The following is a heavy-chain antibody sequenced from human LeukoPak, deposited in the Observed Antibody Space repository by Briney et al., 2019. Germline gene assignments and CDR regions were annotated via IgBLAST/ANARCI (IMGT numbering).Heavy chain of an antibody. V-gene: IGHV4-30-4*08. CDR2: IYYSGST. Sequence: SETLSLTCTVSGGSISSGDYYWSWIRQPPGKGLEWIGYIYYSGSTYYNPSLKSRVTISVDTSKNQFSLKLSSVTAADTAVYYCARTVTNGGSYFDYRGQGTLVTVSS. J-gene: IGHJ4*02. CDR1: GGSISSGDYY. CDR3: ARTVTNGGSYFDY. D-gene: IGHD4-11*01.